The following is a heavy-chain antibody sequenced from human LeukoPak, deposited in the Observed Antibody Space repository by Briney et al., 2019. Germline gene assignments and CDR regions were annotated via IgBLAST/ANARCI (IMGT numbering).Heavy chain of an antibody. Sequence: ASVKVSCKASGYTFTGYYMHWVRQAPGQGLEWMGWINPNSGGTNYAQKFQGRVTMTGDTSISTAYMELSRLRSDDTAVYYCARDIVVVPAAMRAFDIWGQGTMVTVSS. V-gene: IGHV1-2*02. D-gene: IGHD2-2*01. CDR1: GYTFTGYY. CDR3: ARDIVVVPAAMRAFDI. CDR2: INPNSGGT. J-gene: IGHJ3*02.